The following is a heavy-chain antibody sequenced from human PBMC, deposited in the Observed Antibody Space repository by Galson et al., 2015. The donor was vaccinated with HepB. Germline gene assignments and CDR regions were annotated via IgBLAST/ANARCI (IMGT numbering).Heavy chain of an antibody. CDR1: GYSFTSYW. D-gene: IGHD1-14*01. J-gene: IGHJ3*02. V-gene: IGHV5-51*01. Sequence: QSGAEVTKPGESLKISCKGSGYSFTSYWIGWVRQMPGKGLEWMGIIYPGDSDTRYSTSFQGQVTISADKSISTASLEWSSLMASDTAMYYCASPRNRVAFDIWGQGTMVTVPS. CDR2: IYPGDSDT. CDR3: ASPRNRVAFDI.